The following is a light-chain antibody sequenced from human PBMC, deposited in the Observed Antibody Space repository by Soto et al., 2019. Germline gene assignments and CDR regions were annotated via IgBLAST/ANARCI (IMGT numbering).Light chain of an antibody. CDR3: SSFAVSNSFV. V-gene: IGLV2-8*01. J-gene: IGLJ1*01. Sequence: QSVLTQPPSPSGSPGQSVTISCTGTSNDVGGYNYVSWYQQHPGKAPKLMIYEVNKRPSGVPDRFSGSKSGNTASLTVSGLQAEDEADYYCSSFAVSNSFVFGTGTKVTVL. CDR2: EVN. CDR1: SNDVGGYNY.